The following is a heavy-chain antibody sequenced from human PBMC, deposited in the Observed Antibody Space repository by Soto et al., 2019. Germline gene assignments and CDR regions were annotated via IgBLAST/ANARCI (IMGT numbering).Heavy chain of an antibody. CDR2: IIPAFGTP. V-gene: IGHV1-69*01. D-gene: IGHD3-16*01. CDR3: ARGDSPYVWFNEF. CDR1: GGLFSSYA. J-gene: IGHJ4*02. Sequence: QEQLVQSGAEVKKPGSSVTVSCKDSGGLFSSYAISWVRQAPGQGLEWMGGIIPAFGTPYYAQKFQGRVTITADESTNTAYMELSSLTSEDTAMYYCARGDSPYVWFNEFWGQGSLVTVSS.